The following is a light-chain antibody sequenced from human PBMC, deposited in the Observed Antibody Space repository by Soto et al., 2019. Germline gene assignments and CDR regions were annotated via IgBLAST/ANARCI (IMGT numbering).Light chain of an antibody. J-gene: IGKJ2*01. CDR1: QSVSSSY. V-gene: IGKV3-20*01. Sequence: EIVLTQSPGTLSLSPGERATLSCRASQSVSSSYLAWYQQKTGQAPRPLIYGASSRATGIPDRFSGSGPGTDFTLAIRRLEPKDFAVYYCQPYGSSPTYTFGQGTKLEIK. CDR2: GAS. CDR3: QPYGSSPTYT.